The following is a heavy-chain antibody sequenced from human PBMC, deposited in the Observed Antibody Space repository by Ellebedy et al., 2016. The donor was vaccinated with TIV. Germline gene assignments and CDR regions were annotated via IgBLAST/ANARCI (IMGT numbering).Heavy chain of an antibody. D-gene: IGHD4-23*01. CDR3: AREIRTTVVTPPSYGMDV. V-gene: IGHV1-8*01. Sequence: ASVKVSXXASGYTFTSYDINWVRQATGQGLEWMGWMNPNSGNTGYAQKFQGRVTMTRNTSISTAYMELSSLRSEDTAVYYCAREIRTTVVTPPSYGMDVWGQGTTVTVSS. J-gene: IGHJ6*02. CDR1: GYTFTSYD. CDR2: MNPNSGNT.